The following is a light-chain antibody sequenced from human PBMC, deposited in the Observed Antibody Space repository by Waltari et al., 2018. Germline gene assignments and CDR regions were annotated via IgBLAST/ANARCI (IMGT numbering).Light chain of an antibody. J-gene: IGLJ2*01. CDR1: SSDVGGYQY. V-gene: IGLV2-14*01. CDR2: EVT. Sequence: QSALTQPASVSGSPGQSITISCTGTSSDVGGYQYVSWYQHHPGKAPKLTRYEVTNRPSVLSGCFSGSNAGNTASLTISGLQAEDEADYYCSSYRANSPVVFGGGTQLTVL. CDR3: SSYRANSPVV.